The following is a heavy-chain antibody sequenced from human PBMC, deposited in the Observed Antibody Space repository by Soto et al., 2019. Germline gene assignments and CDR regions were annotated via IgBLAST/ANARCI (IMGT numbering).Heavy chain of an antibody. J-gene: IGHJ5*02. CDR1: GYTFTSYG. V-gene: IGHV1-18*01. D-gene: IGHD3-22*01. Sequence: QVQLVQSGAEVKKPGASVKVSCKASGYTFTSYGISWVRQAPGQGLEWMGWISDYNVNTNYAQKLQGRVTMTTVTYTSTAYMELRSLKSHDTAVYYCAKDRGYYYDTWGQGTLVTVSS. CDR3: AKDRGYYYDT. CDR2: ISDYNVNT.